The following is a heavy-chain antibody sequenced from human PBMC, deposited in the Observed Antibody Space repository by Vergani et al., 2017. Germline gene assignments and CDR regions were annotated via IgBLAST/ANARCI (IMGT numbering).Heavy chain of an antibody. J-gene: IGHJ1*01. CDR1: GYTFSTYG. D-gene: IGHD6-25*01. Sequence: QVQLVQSGAEVKKPGASVKVSCKASGYTFSTYGISWVRQAPGQGLEWMGWISAYNGNTNYQEKFQGRLTMTKDTSTRTAYMELRSLRSDDTAVYYCARDLIENDTYGLSGYWGPRTLVAVSS. CDR3: ARDLIENDTYGLSGY. CDR2: ISAYNGNT. V-gene: IGHV1-18*01.